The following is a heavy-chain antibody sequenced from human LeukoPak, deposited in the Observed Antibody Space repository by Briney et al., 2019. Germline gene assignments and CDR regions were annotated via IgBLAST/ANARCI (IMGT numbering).Heavy chain of an antibody. Sequence: GEYLKISRSGSGYIFTSYWITWVRQMPGKGLEWMGMIDPTDSYTNYSPSFQGHVTISTDKSISTAYLQWSSLKASDTAIYYCARRGRSSSNFDFWGQGTLVTVSS. V-gene: IGHV5-10-1*01. CDR3: ARRGRSSSNFDF. J-gene: IGHJ4*02. D-gene: IGHD6-6*01. CDR1: GYIFTSYW. CDR2: IDPTDSYT.